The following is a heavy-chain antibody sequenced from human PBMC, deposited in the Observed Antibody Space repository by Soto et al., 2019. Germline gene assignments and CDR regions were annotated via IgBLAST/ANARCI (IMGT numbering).Heavy chain of an antibody. CDR3: ARGLVSSSWYYDY. J-gene: IGHJ4*02. D-gene: IGHD6-13*01. CDR1: GGSISSYY. Sequence: PPETLSLTCTVSGGSISSYYWSWIRQPPGKGLEWIGYIYYSGSTNYNPSLKSRVTISVDTSKNQFSLKLSSVTAADTAVYYCARGLVSSSWYYDYWGQGTLVTVSS. CDR2: IYYSGST. V-gene: IGHV4-59*08.